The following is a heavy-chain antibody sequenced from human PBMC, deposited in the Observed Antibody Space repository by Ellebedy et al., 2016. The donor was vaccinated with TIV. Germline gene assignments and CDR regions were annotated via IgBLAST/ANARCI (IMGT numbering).Heavy chain of an antibody. D-gene: IGHD5-18*01. Sequence: MPSETLSLTCTVSGASISSHSWNWIRQPPGKGLEWIGYISYTGSTNYNPSVKSRVTMSTDTSKNQFSLSLRSVTAADTATYYCARGLFFGYGVANHGMGVWGQGTTVTVSS. V-gene: IGHV4-59*11. CDR3: ARGLFFGYGVANHGMGV. J-gene: IGHJ6*02. CDR1: GASISSHS. CDR2: ISYTGST.